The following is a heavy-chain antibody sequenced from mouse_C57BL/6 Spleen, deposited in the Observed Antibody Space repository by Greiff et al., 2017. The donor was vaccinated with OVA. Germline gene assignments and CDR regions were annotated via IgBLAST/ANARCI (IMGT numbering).Heavy chain of an antibody. CDR3: ARRGYYYAMDY. CDR2: IDPSDSET. Sequence: QVQLQQPGAELVRPGSSVKLSCTASGFTFTSYWMHWVKQRPIQGLEWIGNIDPSDSETHYNQKFKDKATLTVDKSSSTAYMQLSSLTSEDSAVYYCARRGYYYAMDYWGQGTSVTVSS. V-gene: IGHV1-52*01. J-gene: IGHJ4*01. CDR1: GFTFTSYW.